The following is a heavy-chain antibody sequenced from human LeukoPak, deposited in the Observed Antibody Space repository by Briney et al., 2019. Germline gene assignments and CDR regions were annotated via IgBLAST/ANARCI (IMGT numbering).Heavy chain of an antibody. CDR2: ISYDGSNK. Sequence: GGSLRLSCAASGFTFSSYGMHWVRQAPGKGLEWVAVISYDGSNKYYADSVKGRFTISRDNSKNTLYLQMNSLRSDDTAVYYCARAGSITMFDYWGQGTLVTVSS. V-gene: IGHV3-30*03. CDR3: ARAGSITMFDY. J-gene: IGHJ4*02. D-gene: IGHD3-10*01. CDR1: GFTFSSYG.